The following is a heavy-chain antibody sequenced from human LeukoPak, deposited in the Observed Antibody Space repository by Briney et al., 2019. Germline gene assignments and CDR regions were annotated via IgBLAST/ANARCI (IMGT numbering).Heavy chain of an antibody. J-gene: IGHJ6*03. CDR2: INPNSGGT. Sequence: ASVKVSCKASGGTFTGYYMHWVRQAPGQGLEWMGWINPNSGGTNYAQKFQGRVTMTRDTSISTAYMELSRLRSDDAAVYYCARDLHYYGSGSYYNMDRFSRNYYYYMDVWGKGTTVTVSS. V-gene: IGHV1-2*02. CDR1: GGTFTGYY. D-gene: IGHD3-10*01. CDR3: ARDLHYYGSGSYYNMDRFSRNYYYYMDV.